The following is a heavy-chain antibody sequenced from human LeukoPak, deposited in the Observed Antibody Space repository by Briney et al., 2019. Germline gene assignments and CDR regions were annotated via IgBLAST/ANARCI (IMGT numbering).Heavy chain of an antibody. CDR3: ARDGVYSGYDSHFDY. CDR1: GFTFSSYD. D-gene: IGHD5-12*01. Sequence: GGSLRLSCAASGFTFSSYDMHWVRQAPGKGLEWVAFIRYDGSDKYYADSVKGRFTISRDNSKNTLYLQMNSLRAEDTAIYYCARDGVYSGYDSHFDYWGQGTLVTVSS. J-gene: IGHJ4*02. CDR2: IRYDGSDK. V-gene: IGHV3-30*02.